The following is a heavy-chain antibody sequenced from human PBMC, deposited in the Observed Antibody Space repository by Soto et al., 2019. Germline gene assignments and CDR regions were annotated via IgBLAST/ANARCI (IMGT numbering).Heavy chain of an antibody. D-gene: IGHD2-15*01. CDR1: GYTFTSYG. Sequence: ASVKVSCKASGYTFTSYGVSWVRLAPGEGLEWMGWISAYNGNTNYAQKLQGRVTMTTDTSTSTAYMELRSLRSDDTAVYYCGRDLSSVVHDAFDIWGQGTMVTGSS. V-gene: IGHV1-18*01. CDR3: GRDLSSVVHDAFDI. CDR2: ISAYNGNT. J-gene: IGHJ3*02.